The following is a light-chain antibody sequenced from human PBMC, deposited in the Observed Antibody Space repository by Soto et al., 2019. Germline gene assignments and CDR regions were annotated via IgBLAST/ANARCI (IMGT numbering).Light chain of an antibody. J-gene: IGLJ2*01. CDR2: DVT. CDR1: SSDVGGYDF. V-gene: IGLV2-11*01. Sequence: QSALTQPRSVSGSAGQSVTISCTGTSSDVGGYDFVSWYQQHPGKAPKLMIYDVTKRPSGVPDRFSGSKSGNSASLTISGLQAEDEADYHCCSFTTSRSLVVFGGGTKLTVL. CDR3: CSFTTSRSLVV.